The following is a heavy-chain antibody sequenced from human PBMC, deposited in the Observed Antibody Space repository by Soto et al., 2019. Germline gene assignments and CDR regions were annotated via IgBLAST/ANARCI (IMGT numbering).Heavy chain of an antibody. J-gene: IGHJ4*02. CDR3: AKGLINGRWYAED. CDR1: GFTFSSSV. Sequence: EVHLLESGGGLVHPGESLRLSCGASGFTFSSSVMTWVRQAPGKGLEWVSCITDSGTGTYYADSVKGRFTISRDNSKNTMYLQMNNLRAEDTGVYYCAKGLINGRWYAEDWGQGTLVTVSS. V-gene: IGHV3-23*01. CDR2: ITDSGTGT. D-gene: IGHD6-13*01.